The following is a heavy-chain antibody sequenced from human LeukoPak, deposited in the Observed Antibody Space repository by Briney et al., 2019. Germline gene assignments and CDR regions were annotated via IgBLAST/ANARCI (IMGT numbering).Heavy chain of an antibody. CDR2: IKEDGSEK. CDR1: GFTFSSYA. CDR3: AREVLNTASAFDY. V-gene: IGHV3-7*03. Sequence: GGSLRLSCAASGFTFSSYAMSWVRQAPGKGLEWVANIKEDGSEKYYVDSVKGRFTIFRDNAKNSLSLQMNSLRADDTAVYYCAREVLNTASAFDYWGQGTLVTVSS. D-gene: IGHD5-18*01. J-gene: IGHJ4*02.